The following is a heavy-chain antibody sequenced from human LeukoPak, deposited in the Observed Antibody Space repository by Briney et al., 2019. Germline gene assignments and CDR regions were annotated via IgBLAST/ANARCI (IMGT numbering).Heavy chain of an antibody. J-gene: IGHJ4*02. CDR3: ARSLVVIDY. Sequence: GGSLRLSCAASGLTFSSYWMHWVRQAPGKGLVWVSRINSDGSGTTYADSVKGRFTISRDNAKNTPYLQMNSLRAEDTAVYYCARSLVVIDYWGQGTLVTVSS. V-gene: IGHV3-74*01. CDR1: GLTFSSYW. CDR2: INSDGSGT. D-gene: IGHD3-16*02.